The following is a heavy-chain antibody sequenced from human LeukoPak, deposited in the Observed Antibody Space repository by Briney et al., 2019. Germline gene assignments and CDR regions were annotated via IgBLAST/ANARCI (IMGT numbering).Heavy chain of an antibody. CDR1: GFTFSSYW. CDR2: INSDGSST. Sequence: GGSLRLSCAASGFTFSSYWMHWVRQAPGKGLVWVSRINSDGSSTSYADSVKGRFTISRDNAKNTLYLQMNSLRAEDTAVYYCARDALGYCSGGSCYSPTYYYMDVWGKGTTVTVSS. CDR3: ARDALGYCSGGSCYSPTYYYMDV. D-gene: IGHD2-15*01. J-gene: IGHJ6*03. V-gene: IGHV3-74*01.